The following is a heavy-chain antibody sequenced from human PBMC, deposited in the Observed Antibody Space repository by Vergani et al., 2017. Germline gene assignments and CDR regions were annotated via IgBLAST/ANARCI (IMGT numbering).Heavy chain of an antibody. J-gene: IGHJ4*02. CDR2: IGYDGIIK. V-gene: IGHV3-30*02. CDR1: GFSFNTYG. Sequence: QVQLVETGGGVVQPGGSLRLYCATLGFSFNTYGAHWVRQAPGKGLEWVAFIGYDGIIKYNVDSVKGRFTISRDTYKKTLSLQMRGLGADDTAVYCCAKDGRENSDYGHFDYWGQGTLVTVSS. CDR3: AKDGRENSDYGHFDY. D-gene: IGHD4-17*01.